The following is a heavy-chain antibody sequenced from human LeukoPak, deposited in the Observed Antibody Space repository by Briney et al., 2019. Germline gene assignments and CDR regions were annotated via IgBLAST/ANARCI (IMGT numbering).Heavy chain of an antibody. V-gene: IGHV3-49*04. CDR1: GFTFGDYA. D-gene: IGHD3-22*01. Sequence: GGSLRLSCTASGFTFGDYAMSWVRQAPGKGLEWVGFIRSKAYGGTTEYAASVKGRFTISRDDSKSNAYLQMNSLKTEDTAVYYCTRDLVGYYYDSSGYLGGAFDIWGQGTMVTVSS. CDR3: TRDLVGYYYDSSGYLGGAFDI. J-gene: IGHJ3*02. CDR2: IRSKAYGGTT.